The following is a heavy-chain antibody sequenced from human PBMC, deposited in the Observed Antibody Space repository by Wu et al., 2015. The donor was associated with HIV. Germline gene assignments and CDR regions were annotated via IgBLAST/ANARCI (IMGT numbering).Heavy chain of an antibody. Sequence: QVQLVQSGAEVKKPGSSVKVSCKASGGSLSNYGISWVRQAPGQGFEWLGRIIPIYRTTNYAQSFHGRVTITADEFTSTAYLELSSLRSEDTALYFCARDEALRMVAATAPFDSWGQRTLITVAS. V-gene: IGHV1-69*13. J-gene: IGHJ4*02. D-gene: IGHD2-15*01. CDR2: IIPIYRTT. CDR3: ARDEALRMVAATAPFDS. CDR1: GGSLSNYG.